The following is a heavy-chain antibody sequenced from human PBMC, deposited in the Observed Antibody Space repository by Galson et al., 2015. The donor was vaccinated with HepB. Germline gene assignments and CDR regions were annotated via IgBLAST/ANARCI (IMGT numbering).Heavy chain of an antibody. V-gene: IGHV3-30*12. CDR1: GFTFSDFA. Sequence: SLRLSCAASGFTFSDFAMHWVRQASGKGLEWVAFLYNDARNKFYADSVKGRFTISRDNSKNTLYLEMDSLRVEDTAVYYCARDGGPYSREAGRGLDFDYWGQGTLVTVSS. J-gene: IGHJ4*02. CDR3: ARDGGPYSREAGRGLDFDY. CDR2: LYNDARNK. D-gene: IGHD6-13*01.